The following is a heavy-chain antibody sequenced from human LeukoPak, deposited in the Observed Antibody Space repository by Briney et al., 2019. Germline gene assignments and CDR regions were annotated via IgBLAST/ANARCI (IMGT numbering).Heavy chain of an antibody. CDR3: ARRGYSYGYYWFDP. J-gene: IGHJ5*02. CDR2: INTNTGNP. V-gene: IGHV7-4-1*02. D-gene: IGHD5-18*01. CDR1: GYTFTTYA. Sequence: GASVKVSCKASGYTFTTYAMNWVRQAPGQGLEWMGWINTNTGNPTYAQGFTGRFVFSLDTSVSTAYLQISSLKAEDTAVYYCARRGYSYGYYWFDPWGQGTLVIVSS.